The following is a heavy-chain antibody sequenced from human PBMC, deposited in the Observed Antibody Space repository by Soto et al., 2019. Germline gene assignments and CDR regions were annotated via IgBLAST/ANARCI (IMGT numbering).Heavy chain of an antibody. CDR1: GFTFTMYS. Sequence: WRSLRLSCAASGFTFTMYSMNWVRQAPGKGLEWVSSISSTTNYIYYGDSMKGRFTISRDNAKNSLYLEMNSLRAEDTAVYYFARESEHLNRNFHYSGQRTLIT. V-gene: IGHV3-21*06. CDR2: ISSTTNYI. CDR3: ARESEHLNRNFHY. J-gene: IGHJ4*02.